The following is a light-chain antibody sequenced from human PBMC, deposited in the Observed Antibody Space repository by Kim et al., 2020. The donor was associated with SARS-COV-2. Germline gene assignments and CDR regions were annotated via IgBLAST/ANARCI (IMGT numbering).Light chain of an antibody. J-gene: IGLJ3*02. CDR3: QTWGTGIWV. CDR1: SGHSSSA. CDR2: LNSDGSH. V-gene: IGLV4-69*01. Sequence: ASVKLTCTLSSGHSSSAIEWHQQQPEKGHRYLMKLNSDGSHSKGDGIPDRFSGSSSGAERYLTISSLQSEDEADYYCQTWGTGIWVFGGGTQLTVL.